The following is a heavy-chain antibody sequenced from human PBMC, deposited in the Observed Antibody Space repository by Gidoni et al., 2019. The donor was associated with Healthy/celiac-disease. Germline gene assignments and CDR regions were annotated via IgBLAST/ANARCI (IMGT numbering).Heavy chain of an antibody. Sequence: EVQRVEAGGGLVKPGGSLRLACAASGCTFSSYSMNWVRQAPGKGLESVSSISSSISSIYYADSVKGRFTISRDNAKNSLYLQMNSLRAEDTAVYYCARNGIVGARSHYWGQGTLVTVSS. D-gene: IGHD1-26*01. CDR1: GCTFSSYS. CDR3: ARNGIVGARSHY. V-gene: IGHV3-21*01. CDR2: ISSSISSI. J-gene: IGHJ4*02.